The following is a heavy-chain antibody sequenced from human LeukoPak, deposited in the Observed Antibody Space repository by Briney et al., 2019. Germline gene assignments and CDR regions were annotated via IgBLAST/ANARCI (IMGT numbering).Heavy chain of an antibody. CDR3: AKYSGYGYFDY. V-gene: IGHV3-23*01. J-gene: IGHJ4*02. CDR1: GFIFSSYA. Sequence: GGSLRLSCAASGFIFSSYAMSWVRQAPGKGLEWVSAISGSGGSTYYADSVKGRFTISRDNSKNTLYLQMNGLRPDDTAVYYCAKYSGYGYFDYWGQGTLVTVCS. D-gene: IGHD5-12*01. CDR2: ISGSGGST.